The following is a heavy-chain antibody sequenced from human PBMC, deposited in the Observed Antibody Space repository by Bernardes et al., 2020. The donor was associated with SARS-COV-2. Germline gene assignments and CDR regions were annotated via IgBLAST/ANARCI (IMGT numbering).Heavy chain of an antibody. CDR1: GFTFNNHC. CDR3: VKGGPRYAYDD. CDR2: ISPSGNAT. J-gene: IGHJ4*02. D-gene: IGHD2-2*01. Sequence: GGSLRLSCAVSGFTFNNHCMHWVRQTPGKGLVWVAHISPSGNATRYANSVKGRFIISRDNAKATLYLQMSSLRGDDTALYSCVKGGPRYAYDDWGQGTLVTVSS. V-gene: IGHV3-74*01.